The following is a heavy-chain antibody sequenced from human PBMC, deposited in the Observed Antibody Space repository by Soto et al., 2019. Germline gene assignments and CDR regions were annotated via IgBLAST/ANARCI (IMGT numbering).Heavy chain of an antibody. V-gene: IGHV3-23*01. D-gene: IGHD3-10*01. CDR2: GSGDST. CDR3: AKRASGSYFDY. J-gene: IGHJ4*02. Sequence: GSGDSTYHADSVKGRFTISRDNSKNTLYLQMNSLRAEDTAVYYCAKRASGSYFDYWGQGTLVTVSS.